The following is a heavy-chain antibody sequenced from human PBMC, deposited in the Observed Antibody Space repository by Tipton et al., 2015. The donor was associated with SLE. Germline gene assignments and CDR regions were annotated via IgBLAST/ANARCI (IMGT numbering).Heavy chain of an antibody. CDR2: ISYDGSNK. J-gene: IGHJ6*04. D-gene: IGHD2-15*01. CDR1: GFTFSSYG. Sequence: RSLRLSCAASGFTFSSYGMHWVRQAPGKGLDWVAVISYDGSNKYYADSVKGRFTISRDKSKNTLYLQMNSLRAEDTAVYYCAKDQSRISAMDVWGKGTTVTVSS. V-gene: IGHV3-30*18. CDR3: AKDQSRISAMDV.